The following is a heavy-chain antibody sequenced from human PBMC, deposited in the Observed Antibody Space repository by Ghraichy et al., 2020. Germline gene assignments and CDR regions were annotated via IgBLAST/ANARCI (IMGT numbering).Heavy chain of an antibody. CDR3: ARGRIRTYYDSSGYPYVY. CDR1: GGSFSGYY. J-gene: IGHJ4*02. V-gene: IGHV4-34*01. Sequence: SETLSLTCAVYGGSFSGYYWSWIRQPPGKGLEWIGEIKHSGSTNYNPSLKSRVTISVDTSKNQFSLKLSSVTAADTAVYYCARGRIRTYYDSSGYPYVYWGQGTLVTVSS. D-gene: IGHD3-22*01. CDR2: IKHSGST.